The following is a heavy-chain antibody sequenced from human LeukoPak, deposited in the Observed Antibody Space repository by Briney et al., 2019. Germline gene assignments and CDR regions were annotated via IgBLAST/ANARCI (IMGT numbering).Heavy chain of an antibody. CDR2: IYSGGST. D-gene: IGHD3-22*01. Sequence: PGGSLRLSCAASGSTVSSNYMSWVRQAPGKGLEWVSVIYSGGSTYYADSVKGRFTISRDNSKNTLYLQMNSLRAEDTAVYYCAKDLYYYDSSGYFDYWGQGTLVTVSS. CDR3: AKDLYYYDSSGYFDY. J-gene: IGHJ4*02. V-gene: IGHV3-66*02. CDR1: GSTVSSNY.